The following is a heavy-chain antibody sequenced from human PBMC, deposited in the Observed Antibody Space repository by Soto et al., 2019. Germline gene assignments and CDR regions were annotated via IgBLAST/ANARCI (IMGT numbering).Heavy chain of an antibody. Sequence: QVQLVESGGGVVQPGRSLRLSCAASGFTFSSYGLHWVRQAPGKGLEWVAVISYDGSNKYYADSVKGRFTISRDNSKNTLYLKMNSLRAEETAVYYCAKVNGGGGIAAYYYYGMDVWGQGTTVTVSS. CDR3: AKVNGGGGIAAYYYYGMDV. CDR2: ISYDGSNK. D-gene: IGHD6-13*01. CDR1: GFTFSSYG. J-gene: IGHJ6*02. V-gene: IGHV3-30*18.